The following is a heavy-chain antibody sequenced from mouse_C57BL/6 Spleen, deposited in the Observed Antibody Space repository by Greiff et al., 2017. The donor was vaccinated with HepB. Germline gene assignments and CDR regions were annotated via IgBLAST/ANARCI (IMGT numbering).Heavy chain of an antibody. D-gene: IGHD1-1*01. V-gene: IGHV5-9-1*02. CDR3: TRESTVVATDWYFDV. CDR2: ISSGGDYI. Sequence: EVQWVESGEGLVKPGGSLKLSCAASGFTFSSYAMSWVRQTPEKRLEWVAYISSGGDYIYYADTVKGRFTISRDNARNTLYLQMSSLKSEDTAMYYCTRESTVVATDWYFDVWGTGTTVTVSS. J-gene: IGHJ1*03. CDR1: GFTFSSYA.